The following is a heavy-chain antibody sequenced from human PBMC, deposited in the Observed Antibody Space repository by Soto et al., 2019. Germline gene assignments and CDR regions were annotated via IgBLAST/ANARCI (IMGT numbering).Heavy chain of an antibody. CDR3: ARSPSDYYDSSGYYSWLDP. Sequence: PSETLSLTCTVSGGSISSSSYYWGWIRQPPGKGLEWIGSIYYSGSTYYNPSLKSRVTISVDTSKNQFSLKLSSVTAADTAVYYCARSPSDYYDSSGYYSWLDPWGQGTLLTVSS. V-gene: IGHV4-39*01. J-gene: IGHJ5*02. D-gene: IGHD3-22*01. CDR2: IYYSGST. CDR1: GGSISSSSYY.